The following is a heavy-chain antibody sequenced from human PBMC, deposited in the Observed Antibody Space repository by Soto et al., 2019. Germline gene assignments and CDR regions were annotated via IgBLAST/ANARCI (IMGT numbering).Heavy chain of an antibody. CDR3: ARVRQIVGYFYYYMDV. V-gene: IGHV1-18*01. J-gene: IGHJ6*03. CDR1: GYTFTNYG. CDR2: IGAYNGDT. D-gene: IGHD3-16*02. Sequence: ASVKVSCKASGYTFTNYGITWVRQAPGQGLEWMGGIGAYNGDTHYTQRLQGRVTMTTDTSTSTAYMELRGLRSDDTAIYYCARVRQIVGYFYYYMDVWGKGTTGTVSS.